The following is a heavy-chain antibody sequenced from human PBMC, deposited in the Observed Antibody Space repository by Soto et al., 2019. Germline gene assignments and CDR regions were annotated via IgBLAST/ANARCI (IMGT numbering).Heavy chain of an antibody. V-gene: IGHV4-30-4*01. CDR3: ARDIMGDSPTDYYYGTDV. CDR2: IYYSGST. J-gene: IGHJ6*02. D-gene: IGHD2-21*02. Sequence: PSETLSLTCTVSGGSISSGDYYWSWIRQPPGKGLEWIGYIYYSGSTYYNPSLKSRVTISVDTSKNQFSLKLSSVTAADTAVYYCARDIMGDSPTDYYYGTDVWGQGTTVTVSS. CDR1: GGSISSGDYY.